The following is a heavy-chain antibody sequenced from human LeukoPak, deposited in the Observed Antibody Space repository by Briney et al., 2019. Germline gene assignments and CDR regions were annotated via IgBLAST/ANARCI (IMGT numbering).Heavy chain of an antibody. CDR3: ARGVFYDSSGFLIWYLDL. CDR2: INHSGST. V-gene: IGHV4-34*01. Sequence: SETLSLTCAVSGGSFSSYYWSWIRQPPGKGLEWIGEINHSGSTNYNPSLKSRVTISVDTSKNQFSLKLSSVTAADTAVYYCARGVFYDSSGFLIWYLDLWGRGTLVTVSS. D-gene: IGHD3-22*01. CDR1: GGSFSSYY. J-gene: IGHJ2*01.